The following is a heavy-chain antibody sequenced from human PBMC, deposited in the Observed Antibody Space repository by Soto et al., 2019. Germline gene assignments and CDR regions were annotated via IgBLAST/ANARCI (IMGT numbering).Heavy chain of an antibody. J-gene: IGHJ5*02. Sequence: QVQLQESGPGLVKPSETLSLTCTVSGGSISSYYWSWIRQPPGKGLEWIGYIYYSGRTNYNPSLKSPVTISVDASKNQVCLTQSSVTAADTGVYYCARGYCSSTICDSWDNWFDPWGQGTLVTVPS. D-gene: IGHD2-2*02. CDR2: IYYSGRT. CDR1: GGSISSYY. CDR3: ARGYCSSTICDSWDNWFDP. V-gene: IGHV4-59*01.